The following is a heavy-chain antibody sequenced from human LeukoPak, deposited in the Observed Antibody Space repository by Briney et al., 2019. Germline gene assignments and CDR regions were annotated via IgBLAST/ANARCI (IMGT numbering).Heavy chain of an antibody. V-gene: IGHV3-48*03. Sequence: PGGSLRLSCAASGFTFSSYEMNWVRQAPGKGLEWVSYISSSGSTIYYADSVKGRFTISRDNAKNSLYLQMNSLRAEDTAVYYCARVWYYDSSGYPRRYFDYWGQGTLVTVSS. CDR1: GFTFSSYE. D-gene: IGHD3-22*01. J-gene: IGHJ4*02. CDR2: ISSSGSTI. CDR3: ARVWYYDSSGYPRRYFDY.